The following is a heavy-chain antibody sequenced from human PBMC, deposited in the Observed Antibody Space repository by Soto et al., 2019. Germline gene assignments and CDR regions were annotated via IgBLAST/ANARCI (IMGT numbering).Heavy chain of an antibody. J-gene: IGHJ4*02. Sequence: QVQLQESGPGLVKPSETLSLTCTVSGGSMNTYYWGWFRQPPGKGLEWVGYIYYSGSTTYSPSLKRRVXIXVYXSKNQFSLKLNSVTAADTAVYYCARLGGYYQAFDQWGQGSLVTVSS. V-gene: IGHV4-59*08. CDR2: IYYSGST. CDR3: ARLGGYYQAFDQ. CDR1: GGSMNTYY. D-gene: IGHD3-22*01.